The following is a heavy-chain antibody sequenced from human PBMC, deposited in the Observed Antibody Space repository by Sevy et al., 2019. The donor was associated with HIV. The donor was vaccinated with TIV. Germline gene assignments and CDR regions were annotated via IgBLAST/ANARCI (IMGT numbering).Heavy chain of an antibody. V-gene: IGHV1-8*01. CDR2: MNPNSGNT. CDR3: ARRGAYNSVGGSSDGMVV. J-gene: IGHJ6*02. Sequence: ASVKVSCKASGYTFTSYDINWVRQAAGQGLEWMGWMNPNSGNTGYAQKFQGRVTMTRNTSISTAYMELSSLRSEDTAVYYCARRGAYNSVGGSSDGMVVWGQGTTVTVSS. D-gene: IGHD1-1*01. CDR1: GYTFTSYD.